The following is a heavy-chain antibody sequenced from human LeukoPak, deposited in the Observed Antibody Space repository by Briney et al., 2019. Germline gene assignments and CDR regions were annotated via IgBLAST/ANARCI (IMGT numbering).Heavy chain of an antibody. J-gene: IGHJ6*03. CDR2: INWNGGST. Sequence: GGSLRLSCAASGFTFDDYGMSWVRQAPGKGLEWVSGINWNGGSTGYADSVKGRFTISRDNAKNSLYLQMNSLRAEDTALYYCARCGPVAARPWYYYYYMDVWGKGTTVTVSS. D-gene: IGHD6-6*01. CDR1: GFTFDDYG. CDR3: ARCGPVAARPWYYYYYMDV. V-gene: IGHV3-20*04.